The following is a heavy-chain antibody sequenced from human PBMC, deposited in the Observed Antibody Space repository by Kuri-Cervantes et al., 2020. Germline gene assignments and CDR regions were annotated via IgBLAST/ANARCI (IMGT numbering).Heavy chain of an antibody. V-gene: IGHV3-13*01. Sequence: GESLKISCAASGLTFSSYDMHWVRQATGKGLEWVSSIGTAGDTYYSGSVKGRFTISRENSKNTLYLQMNSLRAEDTAVYYCARDRGRLAFDIWGQGTMVTVSS. J-gene: IGHJ3*02. CDR1: GLTFSSYD. CDR3: ARDRGRLAFDI. CDR2: IGTAGDT. D-gene: IGHD3-10*01.